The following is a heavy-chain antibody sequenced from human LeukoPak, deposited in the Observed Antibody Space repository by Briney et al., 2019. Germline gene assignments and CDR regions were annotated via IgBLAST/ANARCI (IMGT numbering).Heavy chain of an antibody. J-gene: IGHJ4*02. CDR2: ISIDGSNK. V-gene: IGHV3-30*18. Sequence: GGSLRLSCAASGFTFRNYGMHWVRQAPGEGLEWVALISIDGSNKYYVDSVKGRFTISRDNSKNTLYLQMNSLRAEDTAVYYCAKSSTSHYDFNAIDYWGQGTLVTVSS. CDR3: AKSSTSHYDFNAIDY. CDR1: GFTFRNYG. D-gene: IGHD3-22*01.